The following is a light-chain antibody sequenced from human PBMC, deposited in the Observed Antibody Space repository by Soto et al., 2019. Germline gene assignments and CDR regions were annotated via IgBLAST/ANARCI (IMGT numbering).Light chain of an antibody. CDR3: HKYGGSSWT. Sequence: EIVLTQSPGTLSLSPGEGATLSCRASQSVSSSYLAWYQQKPGQAPRLLIYAASNRATGIPGRFSGSGSGTDFTLTINRLEPEDFAVYYCHKYGGSSWTFGQGTTVDIK. CDR1: QSVSSSY. CDR2: AAS. V-gene: IGKV3-20*01. J-gene: IGKJ1*01.